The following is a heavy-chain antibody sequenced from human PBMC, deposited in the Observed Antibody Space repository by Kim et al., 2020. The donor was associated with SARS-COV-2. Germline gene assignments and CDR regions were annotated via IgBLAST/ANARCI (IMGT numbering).Heavy chain of an antibody. CDR3: ARGGSDSAWYWRD. V-gene: IGHV3-7*01. Sequence: GGSLRLSCAASGLTFNSLWMSWVRQAPGKGPELVANINEDGSAKYYVDSVKGRLTISRDNAKNLLYLQMNSLRDDDTAVYYCARGGSDSAWYWRDWGQGTPGTLSS. D-gene: IGHD6-19*01. CDR2: INEDGSAK. J-gene: IGHJ4*02. CDR1: GLTFNSLW.